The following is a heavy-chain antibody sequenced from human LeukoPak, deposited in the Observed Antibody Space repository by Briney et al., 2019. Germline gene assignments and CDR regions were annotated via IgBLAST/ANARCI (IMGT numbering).Heavy chain of an antibody. CDR3: ARGLVIAAAGWGTGVDY. CDR1: GGSFSGYY. J-gene: IGHJ4*02. V-gene: IGHV4-34*01. CDR2: INRSGST. Sequence: SEALSLTCAVYGGSFSGYYWSWIRQPPGKGLEWIGEINRSGSTNYNPSLKSRVTISVDTSKNQFSLKLSSVTAADTAVYYCARGLVIAAAGWGTGVDYWGQGTLVTVSS. D-gene: IGHD6-13*01.